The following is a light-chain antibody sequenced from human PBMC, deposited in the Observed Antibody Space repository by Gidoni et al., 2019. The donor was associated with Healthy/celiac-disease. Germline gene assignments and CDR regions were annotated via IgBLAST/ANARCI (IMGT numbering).Light chain of an antibody. CDR3: AAWDDSLNGWV. CDR1: SSNIGSNT. J-gene: IGLJ3*02. CDR2: SNN. Sequence: QSVLTQPPSASVTPGQRVTIPCSGISSNIGSNTVNWYQQLPGTAPKLLIYSNNQRPSGVPDRCSGSKSGTSASLAISGLQSEDEADYYCAAWDDSLNGWVFGGGTKLTVL. V-gene: IGLV1-44*01.